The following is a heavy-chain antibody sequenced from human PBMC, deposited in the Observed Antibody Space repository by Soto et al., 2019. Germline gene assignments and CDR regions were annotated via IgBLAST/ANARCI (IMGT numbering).Heavy chain of an antibody. CDR2: IYWDDDK. CDR1: GFSLSTSGVG. V-gene: IGHV2-5*02. D-gene: IGHD4-4*01. J-gene: IGHJ6*03. Sequence: SGPTLVKPTQPLTLTCTFSGFSLSTSGVGVGWIRQPPGKALEWLALIYWDDDKRYSPSLKSRLTITKDTSKNQVVLTMTNMDPVDTATYYCQLTTVTSYYYYYMDVWGKGTTVTVSS. CDR3: QLTTVTSYYYYYMDV.